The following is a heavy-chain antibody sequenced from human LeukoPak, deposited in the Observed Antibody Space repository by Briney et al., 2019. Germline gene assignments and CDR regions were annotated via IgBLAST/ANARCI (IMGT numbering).Heavy chain of an antibody. CDR1: GNYW. Sequence: GGSLRLSCAASGNYWMHWVRQAPGKGLVWVSHINSDGSWTSYADSVKGRFTISKDNAKNTVYLQMNSLRAEDTAVYYCARDYSSGWYNYFDYWGQGTLVTASS. CDR2: INSDGSWT. D-gene: IGHD6-19*01. J-gene: IGHJ4*02. V-gene: IGHV3-74*01. CDR3: ARDYSSGWYNYFDY.